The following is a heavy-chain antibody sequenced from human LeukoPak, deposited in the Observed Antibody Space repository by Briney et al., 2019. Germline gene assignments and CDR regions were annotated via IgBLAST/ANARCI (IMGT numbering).Heavy chain of an antibody. V-gene: IGHV3-73*01. CDR2: IRSKANRYAT. CDR3: TGEATSPDY. CDR1: GFTFSGSA. Sequence: PGGSLRLSCAASGFTFSGSAMHWVRQAAGKGLEWVGRIRSKANRYATVYAAKVNGSITSSRDEKKNKAYLQMNSLKTEDTAVYYCTGEATSPDYWGQGTLVTVSS. D-gene: IGHD5-12*01. J-gene: IGHJ4*02.